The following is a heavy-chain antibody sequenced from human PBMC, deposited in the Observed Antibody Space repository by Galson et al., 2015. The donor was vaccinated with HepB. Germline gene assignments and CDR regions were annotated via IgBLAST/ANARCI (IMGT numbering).Heavy chain of an antibody. CDR3: ARPTSRTISSVITDYFYYGMAV. J-gene: IGHJ6*02. CDR2: ISSDNIYK. V-gene: IGHV3-21*01. Sequence: SLRLSCAGSGFTFSFYSLNWVRQAPGKGLEWVSSISSDNIYKSYADSVRGRFSVSRDDARKSLFLQMDSLSAEDTAVYYCARPTSRTISSVITDYFYYGMAVWGQGTTVTVSS. D-gene: IGHD3-3*01. CDR1: GFTFSFYS.